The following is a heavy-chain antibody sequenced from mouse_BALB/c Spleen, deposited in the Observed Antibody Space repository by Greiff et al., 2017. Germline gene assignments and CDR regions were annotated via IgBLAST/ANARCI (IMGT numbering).Heavy chain of an antibody. CDR3: ARDKDYFDY. CDR2: IRNKANGYTT. J-gene: IGHJ2*01. V-gene: IGHV7-3*02. CDR1: GFTFTDYY. Sequence: EVKLMESGGGLVQPGGSLRLSCATSGFTFTDYYMSWVRQPPGKALEWFGFIRNKANGYTTEYSASVKGRFTISRDNSQSILYLQMNTLRAEDSATYYCARDKDYFDYWGQGTTLTVSS.